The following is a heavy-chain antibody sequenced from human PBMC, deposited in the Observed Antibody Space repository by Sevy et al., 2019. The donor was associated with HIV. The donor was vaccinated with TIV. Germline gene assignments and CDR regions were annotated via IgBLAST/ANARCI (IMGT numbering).Heavy chain of an antibody. Sequence: SETLSLTCTVSGGSISSYYWSWIRQPPGKGLEWFGYIYYSGSTNYNPSLKSRVTISVDTSKNQFSLKLSSVTAADTAVYYCARGLEQQMNNWFDPWGQGTLVTVSS. J-gene: IGHJ5*02. V-gene: IGHV4-59*01. CDR1: GGSISSYY. D-gene: IGHD6-13*01. CDR3: ARGLEQQMNNWFDP. CDR2: IYYSGST.